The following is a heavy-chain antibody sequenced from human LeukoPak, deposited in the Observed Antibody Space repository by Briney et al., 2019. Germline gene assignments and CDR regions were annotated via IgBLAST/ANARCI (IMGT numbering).Heavy chain of an antibody. CDR2: ISGSGGST. Sequence: HPGRSLRLSCAASGFTFSGYGMHWVRQAPGKGLEWVSAISGSGGSTYYADSVKGRFTISRDNSKNTLYLQMNSLRAEDTAVYYCAKVGYSSSWNSPYWGQGTLVTVSS. D-gene: IGHD6-13*01. CDR1: GFTFSGYG. J-gene: IGHJ4*02. CDR3: AKVGYSSSWNSPY. V-gene: IGHV3-23*01.